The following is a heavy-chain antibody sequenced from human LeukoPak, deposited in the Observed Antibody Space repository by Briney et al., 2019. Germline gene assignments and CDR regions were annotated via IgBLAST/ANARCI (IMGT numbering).Heavy chain of an antibody. V-gene: IGHV3-23*01. CDR1: GFTFSTYA. CDR2: ISGSGGST. D-gene: IGHD1/OR15-1a*01. CDR3: AKAILLTGTDYFDY. Sequence: PGGSLRLSCAASGFTFSTYAMSWVRQAPGKGLEWVSAISGSGGSTYYADSVKVRFTISRDNSKNTLYLRMNSLRAEDTAVYYCAKAILLTGTDYFDYWGQGTLVTVSS. J-gene: IGHJ4*02.